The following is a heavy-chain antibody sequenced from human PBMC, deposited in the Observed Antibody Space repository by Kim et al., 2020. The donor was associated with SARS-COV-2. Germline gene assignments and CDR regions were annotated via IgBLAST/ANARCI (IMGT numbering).Heavy chain of an antibody. V-gene: IGHV4-61*01. D-gene: IGHD1-26*01. Sequence: SETLSLTCTVSGGSFSSGSYYWSWIRQPPGKGLEWIGYIYNSGSTNYNPSLKSRVTISVDTSRNQFSLKLSSVTAADTAVYYCARDRWELYFEYWGQGSLVTVSS. CDR2: IYNSGST. J-gene: IGHJ4*02. CDR1: GGSFSSGSYY. CDR3: ARDRWELYFEY.